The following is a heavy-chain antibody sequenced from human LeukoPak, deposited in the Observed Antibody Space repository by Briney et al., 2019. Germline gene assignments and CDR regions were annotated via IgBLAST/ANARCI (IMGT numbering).Heavy chain of an antibody. CDR1: GFTFSGYG. J-gene: IGHJ4*02. V-gene: IGHV3-30*02. CDR2: IRYDGSNK. CDR3: ARDHDFWTGYLGRDKYYFDF. Sequence: GGSLRLSCAASGFTFSGYGMHWVRQAPGKGLEWVAFIRYDGSNKYYADSVKGRFTISRDNSKNSLYLQMNSLRAEDTAVYYCARDHDFWTGYLGRDKYYFDFWGQGTLVTVSS. D-gene: IGHD3/OR15-3a*01.